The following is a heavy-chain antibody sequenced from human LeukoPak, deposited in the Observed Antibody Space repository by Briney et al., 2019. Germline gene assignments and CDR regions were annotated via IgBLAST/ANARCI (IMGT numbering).Heavy chain of an antibody. V-gene: IGHV1-18*01. CDR2: ISAYNGNT. J-gene: IGHJ4*02. CDR1: GYTFTSYG. Sequence: ASVKVSCKASGYTFTSYGISWVRQAPGQGLEWRGWISAYNGNTNYAQKLQGRVTMTTDTSTSTAYMELRSLRSDDTAVYYCARDVPTIFGVVTTFNFDYWGQGTLVTVSS. D-gene: IGHD3-3*01. CDR3: ARDVPTIFGVVTTFNFDY.